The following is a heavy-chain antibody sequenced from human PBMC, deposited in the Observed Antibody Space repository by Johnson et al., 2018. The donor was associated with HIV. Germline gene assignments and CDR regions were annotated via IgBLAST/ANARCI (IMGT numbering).Heavy chain of an antibody. CDR1: GFTFSSYA. J-gene: IGHJ3*02. V-gene: IGHV3-33*08. Sequence: QMQLVESGGGVVQPGRSLRLSCAASGFTFSSYAMHWVRQAPGKGLEWLSVIWYDGSNEYYADSVKGRFTISRDNSKNTLYLHMSSLRLEDTAVYYCARGRNAFDIWGQGTMVTVSS. CDR2: IWYDGSNE. CDR3: ARGRNAFDI.